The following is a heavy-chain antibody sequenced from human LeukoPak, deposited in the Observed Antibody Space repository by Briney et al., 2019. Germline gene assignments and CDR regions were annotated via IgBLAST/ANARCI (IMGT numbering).Heavy chain of an antibody. CDR3: ARSRRRAGPSGLDY. V-gene: IGHV4-4*02. CDR1: GGSISSSNW. D-gene: IGHD6-25*01. J-gene: IGHJ4*02. CDR2: IYHSGST. Sequence: SETLSLTCAVSGGSISSSNWWSWVRQPPGKGLEWIGEIYHSGSTNYNPSLKSRVTISVDTSKNQFSLKLSSVTAADTAVYYCARSRRRAGPSGLDYWGQGTLVTVSS.